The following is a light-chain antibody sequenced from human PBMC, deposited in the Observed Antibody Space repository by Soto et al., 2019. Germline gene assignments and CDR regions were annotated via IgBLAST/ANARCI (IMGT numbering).Light chain of an antibody. CDR2: ATS. J-gene: IGKJ3*01. CDR3: QKYNSAPFLFS. CDR1: QGMTNN. V-gene: IGKV1-27*01. Sequence: DIQMTQSPSSLSASVGDRVTITCRASQGMTNNLAWYQQKPGKAPKLLIYATSSLHSGVPSRFSGSGSGTYFTLTIRSLQPEDVATYYCQKYNSAPFLFSSGPGNKVDLK.